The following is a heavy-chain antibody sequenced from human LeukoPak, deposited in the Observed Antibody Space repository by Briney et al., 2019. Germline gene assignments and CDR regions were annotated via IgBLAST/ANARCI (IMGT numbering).Heavy chain of an antibody. D-gene: IGHD3-10*02. CDR3: AELGITMIGGV. CDR2: ISNSGSTI. J-gene: IGHJ6*04. CDR1: GFIFSNYE. Sequence: GGSLRLSCAASGFIFSNYEMNWVRQAPEKGLEWVSFISNSGSTIYYADSVKGRFTISRDNAKNSLYLQMNSLRAEDTAVYYCAELGITMIGGVWGKGTTVTISS. V-gene: IGHV3-48*03.